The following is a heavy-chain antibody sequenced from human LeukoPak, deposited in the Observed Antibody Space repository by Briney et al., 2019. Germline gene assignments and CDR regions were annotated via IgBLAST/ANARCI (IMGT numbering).Heavy chain of an antibody. V-gene: IGHV3-30*02. D-gene: IGHD5-18*01. J-gene: IGHJ5*02. CDR1: GFTFSSYG. CDR3: AKSGGWEIQLWGSDINWFDP. Sequence: GGSLRLSCAASGFTFSSYGMHWVRQAPGKGLEWVAFTRYDGSNKYYADSVKGRFTISRDNSKNTLYLQMNSLRAEDTAVYYCAKSGGWEIQLWGSDINWFDPWGQGTLVTVSS. CDR2: TRYDGSNK.